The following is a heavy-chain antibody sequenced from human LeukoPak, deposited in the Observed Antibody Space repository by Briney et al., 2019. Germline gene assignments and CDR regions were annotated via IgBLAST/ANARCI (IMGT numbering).Heavy chain of an antibody. D-gene: IGHD3-10*01. CDR2: ISAYNGNT. CDR3: AKTQGFGELSLDY. Sequence: GASVKVSCKASGYTFTSYAMHWVRQAPGQRLEWMGWISAYNGNTNYAQKLQGRVTMTTDTSTSTAYMELRSLRSDDTAVYYCAKTQGFGELSLDYWGQGTLVTVSS. V-gene: IGHV1-18*01. J-gene: IGHJ4*02. CDR1: GYTFTSYA.